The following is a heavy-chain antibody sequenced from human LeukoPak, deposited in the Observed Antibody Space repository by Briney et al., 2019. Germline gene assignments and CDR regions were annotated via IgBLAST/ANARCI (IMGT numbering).Heavy chain of an antibody. Sequence: SETLSLTCTVSGGSISSSSWSWIRQPPGRGLEFIGFIYYSGSTNYNPSLKSRLTISVDTSKKQFSLKLSSVTAADTAVYYCARGRLLMWFDPWGQGTLVSVSS. CDR3: ARGRLLMWFDP. V-gene: IGHV4-59*12. CDR2: IYYSGST. CDR1: GGSISSSS. J-gene: IGHJ5*02. D-gene: IGHD3-16*01.